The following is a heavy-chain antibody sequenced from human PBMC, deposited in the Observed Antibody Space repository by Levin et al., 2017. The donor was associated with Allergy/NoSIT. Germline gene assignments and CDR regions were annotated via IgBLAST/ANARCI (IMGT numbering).Heavy chain of an antibody. CDR2: ISYDGSNK. CDR3: AKAPRLLGEIDY. J-gene: IGHJ4*02. Sequence: GGSLRLSCAASGFTFSSYAMHWVRQAPGKGLEWVAVISYDGSNKYYADSVKGRFTISRDNSKNTLHLQMNSLRAEDTAVYFCAKAPRLLGEIDYWGQGTLVTVSS. D-gene: IGHD3-10*01. V-gene: IGHV3-30*18. CDR1: GFTFSSYA.